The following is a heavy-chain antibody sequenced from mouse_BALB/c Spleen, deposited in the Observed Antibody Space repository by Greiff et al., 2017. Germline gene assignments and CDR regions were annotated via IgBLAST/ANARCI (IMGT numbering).Heavy chain of an antibody. V-gene: IGHV5-17*02. CDR2: ISSGSSTI. Sequence: DVMLVESGGGLVQPGGSRKPSCAASGFTFSSFGMNWVRQAPEKGLEWVAYISSGSSTIYYADTVKGRLTISRDNPKNTLFLTVTSLRSEDTAMYYCARWDWYFDVWGAGTTVTVSS. CDR3: ARWDWYFDV. J-gene: IGHJ1*01. CDR1: GFTFSSFG.